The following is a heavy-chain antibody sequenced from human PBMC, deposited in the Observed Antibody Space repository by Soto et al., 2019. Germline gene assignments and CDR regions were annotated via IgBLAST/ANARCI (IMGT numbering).Heavy chain of an antibody. J-gene: IGHJ6*02. D-gene: IGHD4-17*01. CDR3: ARPTTVTTGDYSYYYGLDV. V-gene: IGHV1-8*01. Sequence: QVQLVQSGAEVKKPGASVKVSCKASGYTFTSYDINWVRQAPGQGLEWTGWMNPESAYTGYAQKFQGRVTMPRDTSINTAYRELSSLRSEDTAVYYCARPTTVTTGDYSYYYGLDVWGQGTTVTVSS. CDR2: MNPESAYT. CDR1: GYTFTSYD.